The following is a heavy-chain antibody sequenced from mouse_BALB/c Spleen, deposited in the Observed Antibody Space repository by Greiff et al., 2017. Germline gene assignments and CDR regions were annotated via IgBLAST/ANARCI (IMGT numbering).Heavy chain of an antibody. CDR3: AQAYLGFAY. CDR1: GFTFSSYT. J-gene: IGHJ3*01. V-gene: IGHV5-12-2*01. CDR2: ISNGGGST. Sequence: EVHLVESGGGLVQPGGSLKLSCAASGFTFSSYTMSWVRQTPEKRLEWVAYISNGGGSTYYPDTVKGRFTISRDNAKNTLYLQMSSLKSEDTAMYYCAQAYLGFAYWGQGTLVTVSA. D-gene: IGHD2-10*01.